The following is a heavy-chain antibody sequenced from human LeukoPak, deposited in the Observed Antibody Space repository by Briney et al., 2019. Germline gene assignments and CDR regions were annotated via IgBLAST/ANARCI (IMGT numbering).Heavy chain of an antibody. V-gene: IGHV1-2*02. CDR3: AREGIVGTGGAFDI. Sequence: ASVKVSCKASGYTFAAYFIHWVRQAPGQGLEWMGWINPNSGGTNYAQKFQGRVTMTRDTSISTAYMELSRLRSDDTAVYYCAREGIVGTGGAFDIWGQGTMVTVSS. CDR1: GYTFAAYF. D-gene: IGHD1-26*01. J-gene: IGHJ3*02. CDR2: INPNSGGT.